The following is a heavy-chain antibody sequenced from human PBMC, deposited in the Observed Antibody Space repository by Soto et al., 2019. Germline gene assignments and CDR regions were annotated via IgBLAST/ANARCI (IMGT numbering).Heavy chain of an antibody. V-gene: IGHV1-46*01. CDR2: INRSGGST. J-gene: IGHJ6*02. D-gene: IGHD3-10*01. CDR1: GYTFTSYY. CDR3: ARDTHLAPPFGYYYYGMDV. Sequence: ASVRVSCKASGYTFTSYYMHWVRQAPGQGLEWMGIINRSGGSTSYEQKCRRRVTMTRDTSTSSVYMEPSSLRSEDTAVYYCARDTHLAPPFGYYYYGMDVWGQGTTVTVSS.